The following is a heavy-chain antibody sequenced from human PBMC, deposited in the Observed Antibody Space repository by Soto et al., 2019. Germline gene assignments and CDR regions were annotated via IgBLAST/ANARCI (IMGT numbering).Heavy chain of an antibody. CDR2: INPGDGRT. Sequence: ASVKVSCKASGYTFTNYYIHWVRQAPGQGPEWMGIINPGDGRTTYTEKFQGRVTMIRDTSTSTVYMELSSLRSEDTAVYYCARVSGSYWPFDYRGQRTLVSV. V-gene: IGHV1-46*01. CDR3: ARVSGSYWPFDY. CDR1: GYTFTNYY. D-gene: IGHD1-26*01. J-gene: IGHJ4*02.